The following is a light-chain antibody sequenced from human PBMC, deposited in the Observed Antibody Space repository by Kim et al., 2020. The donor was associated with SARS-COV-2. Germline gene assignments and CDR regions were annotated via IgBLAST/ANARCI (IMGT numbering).Light chain of an antibody. V-gene: IGKV3-11*01. Sequence: EIVLTQSPATLSLSPGERATLSCRASQSVGSQLAWYQQKPGQGPRLLVHDTSNRATGIPARFSGSGSGTDFTLTISSLEPEDVAVYYCQQGNNWPITFGPGTTLEIK. J-gene: IGKJ5*01. CDR1: QSVGSQ. CDR3: QQGNNWPIT. CDR2: DTS.